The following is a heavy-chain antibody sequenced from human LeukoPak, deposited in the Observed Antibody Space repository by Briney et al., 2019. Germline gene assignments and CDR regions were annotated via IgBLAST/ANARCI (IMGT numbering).Heavy chain of an antibody. CDR2: INPNSGGT. CDR1: GYTFTGYY. J-gene: IGHJ4*02. Sequence: ASVKVSCKASGYTFTGYYMHWVRQAPGQGLEWMGWINPNSGGTNYAQKFQGRVTMTRDTSISTAYMELSRLRSEDTAVYYCARARLWFGELNLDYWGQGTLVTVSS. V-gene: IGHV1-2*02. CDR3: ARARLWFGELNLDY. D-gene: IGHD3-10*01.